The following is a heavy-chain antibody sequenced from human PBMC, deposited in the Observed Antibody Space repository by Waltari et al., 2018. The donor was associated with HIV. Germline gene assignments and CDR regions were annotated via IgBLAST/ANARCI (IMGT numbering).Heavy chain of an antibody. V-gene: IGHV3-30*18. CDR2: ISYDGSNK. J-gene: IGHJ4*02. Sequence: QVQLVESGGGVVQPGRSLRLSCAASGFSFSTYGMHWVRQAPGKGLEWVAVISYDGSNKYYADSVKGRFTISRDNSKNTLYLQMNSLGAEDTAVYYCAKDKGGVTYIFDYWGQGTLVTVSS. CDR3: AKDKGGVTYIFDY. CDR1: GFSFSTYG. D-gene: IGHD1-1*01.